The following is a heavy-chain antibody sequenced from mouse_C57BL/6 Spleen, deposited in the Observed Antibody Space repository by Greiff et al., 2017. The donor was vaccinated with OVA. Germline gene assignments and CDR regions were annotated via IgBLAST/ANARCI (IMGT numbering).Heavy chain of an antibody. Sequence: QVQLKESGPELVKPGASVKLSCKASGYTFTSYWMHWVKQRPGQGLEWIGVIDPSDSYTNYNQKFKGKATLTVDTSSSTAYMQLSSLTSEDSAVYYCARQGTTVFDYWGQGTTLTVSS. CDR1: GYTFTSYW. D-gene: IGHD1-1*01. CDR3: ARQGTTVFDY. V-gene: IGHV1-59*01. CDR2: IDPSDSYT. J-gene: IGHJ2*01.